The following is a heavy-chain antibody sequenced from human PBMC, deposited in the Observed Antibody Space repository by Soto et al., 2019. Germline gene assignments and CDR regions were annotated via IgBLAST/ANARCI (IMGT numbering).Heavy chain of an antibody. D-gene: IGHD3-3*01. Sequence: PGRSLRLSCAASGFTFSSYAMSWVRQAPGKGLEWVSAISGSGGSTYYADSVKGRFTISRDNSKNTLYLQMNSLRAEDTAVYYCANDFWSGYYTHPFDYWGQGTLVTVSS. CDR3: ANDFWSGYYTHPFDY. J-gene: IGHJ4*02. V-gene: IGHV3-23*01. CDR2: ISGSGGST. CDR1: GFTFSSYA.